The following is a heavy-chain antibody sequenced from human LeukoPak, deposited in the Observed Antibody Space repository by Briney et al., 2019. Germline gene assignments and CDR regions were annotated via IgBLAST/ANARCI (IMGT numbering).Heavy chain of an antibody. D-gene: IGHD3-3*01. CDR2: IYSGGST. J-gene: IGHJ4*02. Sequence: GGSLRLSCAASGFTVSSNYMSWVRQAPGKGLEWVSVIYSGGSTYYADSVKGRFTISRDNSKNTLYLQMNSLRAEDTAVYYCARVRVGTYYDFWSGYCFDYWGQGTLVTVSS. CDR3: ARVRVGTYYDFWSGYCFDY. V-gene: IGHV3-53*01. CDR1: GFTVSSNY.